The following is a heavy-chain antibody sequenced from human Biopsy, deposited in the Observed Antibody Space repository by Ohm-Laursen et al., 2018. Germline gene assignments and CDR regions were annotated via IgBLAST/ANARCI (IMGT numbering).Heavy chain of an antibody. Sequence: SETLSLTWAVSGGSFTGHYWSWIRQPPGKGLEWIGHISYTGYTSYNASLKSRVTISVDTSRNHFSLRLSSLTAADTAVYYCARGSNDFGGLYFPRWGQGTLLTVSS. J-gene: IGHJ4*02. CDR3: ARGSNDFGGLYFPR. V-gene: IGHV4-59*11. CDR2: ISYTGYT. CDR1: GGSFTGHY. D-gene: IGHD4-23*01.